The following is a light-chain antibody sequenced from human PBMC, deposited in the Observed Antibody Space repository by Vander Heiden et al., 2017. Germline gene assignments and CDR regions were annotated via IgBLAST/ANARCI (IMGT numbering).Light chain of an antibody. CDR2: DAS. Sequence: TALTPSPATLSLSPGERATLSSRASQSVSSYLAWYQQKPGQAPRLLIYDASNRATGIPARFSGSGSGTDFTLTISSLGPEDFAVYSCQQRSNWPWTFCQGTKVEIK. CDR3: QQRSNWPWT. CDR1: QSVSSY. V-gene: IGKV3-11*01. J-gene: IGKJ1*01.